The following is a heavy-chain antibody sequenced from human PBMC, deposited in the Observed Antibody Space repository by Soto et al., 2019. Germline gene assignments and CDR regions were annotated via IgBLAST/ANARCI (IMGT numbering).Heavy chain of an antibody. Sequence: VQLVESGGGVVQPGRSLRLSCAASGFTFSSYGMHWVRQAPCKGLEWVAVIWYDGSNDDYVNSVKGRFTISRDNSNNMLYLEMNRLRAEDTAIYVSTRGYCSSYSCYGAAMDVWGQGTTITVAS. D-gene: IGHD2-2*01. CDR1: GFTFSSYG. CDR2: IWYDGSND. V-gene: IGHV3-33*01. CDR3: TRGYCSSYSCYGAAMDV. J-gene: IGHJ6*02.